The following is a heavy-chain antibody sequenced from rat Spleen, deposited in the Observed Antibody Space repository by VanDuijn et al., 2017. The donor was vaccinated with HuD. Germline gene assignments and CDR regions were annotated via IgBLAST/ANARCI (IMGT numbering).Heavy chain of an antibody. J-gene: IGHJ2*01. V-gene: IGHV2S61*01. D-gene: IGHD1-2*01. CDR1: GFSLSNYG. CDR3: ARSDYSSPYYFDY. CDR2: LWGNGNA. Sequence: QLQLEESGPGLVKPSLTLSLTCTVSGFSLSNYGVFWVRQPPGKGLEWMGVLWGNGNANYNSALKSRLSISRDTSKSQVFLKMNNLQTEDTAMYFCARSDYSSPYYFDYWGQGVMVTVSS.